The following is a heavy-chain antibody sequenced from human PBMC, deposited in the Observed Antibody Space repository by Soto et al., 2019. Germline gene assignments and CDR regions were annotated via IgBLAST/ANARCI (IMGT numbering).Heavy chain of an antibody. Sequence: SETLSHTCTVSGGSISSGGYYWSWIRQHPGKGLEWIGYIYYSGSTYYNPSLRSRVTISVDTSKNQFSLKLSSVTAADTAVYYCARSFGELLYMPYYYYGMDVWGQGTTVTVSS. CDR2: IYYSGST. V-gene: IGHV4-31*03. J-gene: IGHJ6*02. CDR3: ARSFGELLYMPYYYYGMDV. CDR1: GGSISSGGYY. D-gene: IGHD3-10*01.